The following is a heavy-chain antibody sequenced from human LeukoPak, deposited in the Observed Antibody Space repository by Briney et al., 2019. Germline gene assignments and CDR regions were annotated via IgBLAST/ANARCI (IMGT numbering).Heavy chain of an antibody. CDR3: ARDRRWLQYSDY. Sequence: PGGSLRLSCAASGFTFSSYAMHWVRQARGKGLEWVAVISYDGSNKYYADSVKGRFTISRDNSKNTLYLEMNSLRPEGTAVYYCARDRRWLQYSDYWGQGTLVTVSS. CDR1: GFTFSSYA. J-gene: IGHJ4*02. V-gene: IGHV3-30*04. D-gene: IGHD5-24*01. CDR2: ISYDGSNK.